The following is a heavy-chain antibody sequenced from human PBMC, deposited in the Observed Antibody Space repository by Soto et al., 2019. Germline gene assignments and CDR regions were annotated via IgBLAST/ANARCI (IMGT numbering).Heavy chain of an antibody. D-gene: IGHD6-19*01. J-gene: IGHJ4*02. V-gene: IGHV4-4*02. CDR2: VFHTGGT. Sequence: QVQLQESGPGLVKPSETLSLTCTVSSDSIAGENWWSLVRQPPGLGLEWIGEVFHTGGTNYNPSLKSRVTMEVDKSKNQFSLNLISATAADTAVYYCARVFSSGSGWMYYFDFWGQGTLVSVSS. CDR3: ARVFSSGSGWMYYFDF. CDR1: SDSIAGENW.